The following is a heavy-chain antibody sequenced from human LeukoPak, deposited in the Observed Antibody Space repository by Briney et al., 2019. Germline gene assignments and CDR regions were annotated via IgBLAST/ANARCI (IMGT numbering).Heavy chain of an antibody. D-gene: IGHD1-7*01. CDR3: ARVSGVELRRPPTDPFDI. CDR2: IRYDGSNK. Sequence: PGGSLRLSCAASGFTFSSYGMHWVRQAPGKGLEWVAFIRYDGSNKYYADSVKGRFTISRDNSKNTLYLQMNSLRAEDTAVYYCARVSGVELRRPPTDPFDIWGQGTMVTVSS. CDR1: GFTFSSYG. J-gene: IGHJ3*02. V-gene: IGHV3-30*02.